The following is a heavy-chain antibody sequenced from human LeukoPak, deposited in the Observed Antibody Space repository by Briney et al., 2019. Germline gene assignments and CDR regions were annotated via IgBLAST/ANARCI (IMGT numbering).Heavy chain of an antibody. Sequence: SETLSLTCTVSGGSISSSSYYWGWLRQPPGKGLEWIGSIYYSGSTYYNPSLKSRVTISVDTSKNQFSLKLSSVTAADTAVYYCAGLEYSSSWFDPWGQGTLVTVSS. J-gene: IGHJ5*02. CDR2: IYYSGST. CDR3: AGLEYSSSWFDP. V-gene: IGHV4-39*01. D-gene: IGHD6-6*01. CDR1: GGSISSSSYY.